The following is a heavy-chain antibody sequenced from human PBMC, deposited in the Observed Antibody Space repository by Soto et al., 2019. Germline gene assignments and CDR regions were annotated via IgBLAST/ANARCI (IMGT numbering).Heavy chain of an antibody. V-gene: IGHV2-5*02. CDR1: GFSLSTSGVG. Sequence: QITLKESGPMLVKPTQTLTLTCTFSGFSLSTSGVGVGWMRQPPGKALEWLALIYWDDDKRYSPSLITRLTITKDTSKYLVLLTMTNMDPVDTATYYCAHSMAPRIFDFWGQGTLVTVST. CDR3: AHSMAPRIFDF. CDR2: IYWDDDK. J-gene: IGHJ4*02.